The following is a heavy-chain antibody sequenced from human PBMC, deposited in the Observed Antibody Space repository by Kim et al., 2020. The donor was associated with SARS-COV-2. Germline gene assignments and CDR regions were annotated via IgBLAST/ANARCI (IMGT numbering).Heavy chain of an antibody. V-gene: IGHV4-39*07. Sequence: SETLSLTCTVSGGSIISSTHYWGWVRQAPGKGLEWIGSVSDDGKTWYDPSLKSRVTLSIDKSNNQFFLRLTSVTAADTAVYFCVKVDEEFDNWGEGTL. CDR1: GGSIISSTHY. CDR3: VKVDEEFDN. J-gene: IGHJ4*02. CDR2: VSDDGKT.